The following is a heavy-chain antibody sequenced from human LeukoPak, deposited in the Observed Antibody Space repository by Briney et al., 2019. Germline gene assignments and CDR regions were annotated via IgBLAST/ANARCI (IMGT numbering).Heavy chain of an antibody. D-gene: IGHD2-2*01. CDR1: GFTFSSYS. J-gene: IGHJ5*02. V-gene: IGHV3-48*01. CDR2: ISSSSRTI. CDR3: ARDRAKYCSSTSCYNWFDP. Sequence: GGSLRLSCAASGFTFSSYSMNWVRQAPGKGLEWVSYISSSSRTIYYADSVKGRFTISRDNAKNSLYLQMNSLRAEDTAVYYCARDRAKYCSSTSCYNWFDPWGQGTLVTVSS.